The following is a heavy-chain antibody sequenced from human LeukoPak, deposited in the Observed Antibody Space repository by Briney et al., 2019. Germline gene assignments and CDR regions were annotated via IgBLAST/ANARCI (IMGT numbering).Heavy chain of an antibody. CDR3: ARREVSGALLY. CDR2: IYPGDSDT. V-gene: IGHV5-51*01. J-gene: IGHJ4*02. D-gene: IGHD2-15*01. CDR1: GYSFTTYW. Sequence: GESLKSSCKGSGYSFTTYWIGWVRQRPGKGLEWMGIIYPGDSDTRYSPSFEGQVTISADKSISTAYLQWSSLKTSDTAMYYCARREVSGALLYWAQGTLVTVSS.